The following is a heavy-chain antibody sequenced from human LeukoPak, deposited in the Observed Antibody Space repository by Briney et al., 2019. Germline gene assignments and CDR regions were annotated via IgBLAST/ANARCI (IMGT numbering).Heavy chain of an antibody. CDR2: INPDTSEI. Sequence: GGSLRLSCAASGFTVSSNYMSWVRQGPGKGLEWVASINPDTSEIHYVDAVRGRFTISRDNAKNSLYLQMSSLTADDTALYYCVRSHHPGGWFDPWGQGTLVTVSS. D-gene: IGHD3-10*01. J-gene: IGHJ5*02. CDR1: GFTVSSNY. V-gene: IGHV3-7*01. CDR3: VRSHHPGGWFDP.